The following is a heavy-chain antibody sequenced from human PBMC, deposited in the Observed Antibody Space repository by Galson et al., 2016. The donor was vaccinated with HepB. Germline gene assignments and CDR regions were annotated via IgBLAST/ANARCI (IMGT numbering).Heavy chain of an antibody. CDR2: ISYDGSNK. V-gene: IGHV3-30-3*01. D-gene: IGHD3-10*01. CDR1: GFTFSSHA. J-gene: IGHJ5*02. Sequence: SLRLSCAASGFTFSSHAMHWVRQAPGKGLKWVALISYDGSNKYYADSVKGRFTISRDTSKNTLYLQMNSLRAEDTAVYYCARALSLRGVITSPQWFDPWGQGTTVTVSS. CDR3: ARALSLRGVITSPQWFDP.